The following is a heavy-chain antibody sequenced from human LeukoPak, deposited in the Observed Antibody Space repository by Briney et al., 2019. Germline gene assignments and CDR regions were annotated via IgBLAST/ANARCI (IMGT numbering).Heavy chain of an antibody. J-gene: IGHJ4*02. D-gene: IGHD3-3*01. CDR1: GGSFSGYY. V-gene: IGHV4-34*01. CDR3: ARVIGLSDYDFWSGYYNSDYYFDY. CDR2: INHSGST. Sequence: SETLFLTCAVYGGSFSGYYWSWIRQPPGKGLEWIGEINHSGSTNYNPSLKSRVTISVDTSKNQFSLKLSSVTAADTAVYYCARVIGLSDYDFWSGYYNSDYYFDYWGQGTLVTVSS.